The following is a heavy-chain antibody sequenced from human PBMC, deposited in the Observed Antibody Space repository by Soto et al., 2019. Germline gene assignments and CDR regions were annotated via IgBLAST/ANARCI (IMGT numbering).Heavy chain of an antibody. CDR3: ARDQRGIVVVPLDY. CDR1: GYTFTSYA. D-gene: IGHD2-2*01. J-gene: IGHJ4*02. Sequence: ASVKVSCKASGYTFTSYAMHWVRQAPGQRLEWMGWINAGNGNTKYSQKFQGRFTISRDNSQNTLYLQMNSLRAEDTAVYYCARDQRGIVVVPLDYWGQGTLVTVSS. V-gene: IGHV1-3*01. CDR2: INAGNGNT.